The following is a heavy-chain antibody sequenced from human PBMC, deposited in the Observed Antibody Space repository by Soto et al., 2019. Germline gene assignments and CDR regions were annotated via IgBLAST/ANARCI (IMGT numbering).Heavy chain of an antibody. CDR3: ARALIQLWPHYYYGMDV. D-gene: IGHD5-18*01. CDR1: GGSISSGDYY. CDR2: IYYSGTT. J-gene: IGHJ6*02. V-gene: IGHV4-30-4*01. Sequence: ASETLSLTCTVSGGSISSGDYYRRWIRRPTGKGLEWIGYIYYSGTTYYNPSLKSRVTISVDTSKNQFSLKVSSVTAADTAVYYCARALIQLWPHYYYGMDVWGQGTTVTVSS.